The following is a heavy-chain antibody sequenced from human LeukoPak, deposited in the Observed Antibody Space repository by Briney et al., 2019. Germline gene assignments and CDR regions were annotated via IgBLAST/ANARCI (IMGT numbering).Heavy chain of an antibody. D-gene: IGHD3-10*01. Sequence: GGSLRLSCAASGFTFSSYSMNWVRQAPGKGLEWVSSISSSSSYIYYADSVKGRFTISRDNAKNSLYLQMNSLRVEDTAVYYRARGAPYGSRSDYFDYWGQGTLVTVSS. CDR1: GFTFSSYS. CDR2: ISSSSSYI. CDR3: ARGAPYGSRSDYFDY. V-gene: IGHV3-21*01. J-gene: IGHJ4*02.